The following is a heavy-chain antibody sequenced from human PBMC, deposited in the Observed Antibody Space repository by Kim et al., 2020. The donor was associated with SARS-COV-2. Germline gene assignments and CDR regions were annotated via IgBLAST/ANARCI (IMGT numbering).Heavy chain of an antibody. CDR3: ARRMIGVVNYYYYGMDV. Sequence: ASVKVSCKASGYSFTTYAMNWVRQAPGQGLEWMGWINTNTGNPTYAQGFTGRFVFSLDTSVSTAFLQLSSLKAEDTAVYYCARRMIGVVNYYYYGMDVWG. CDR1: GYSFTTYA. CDR2: INTNTGNP. J-gene: IGHJ6*01. D-gene: IGHD3-3*01. V-gene: IGHV7-4-1*02.